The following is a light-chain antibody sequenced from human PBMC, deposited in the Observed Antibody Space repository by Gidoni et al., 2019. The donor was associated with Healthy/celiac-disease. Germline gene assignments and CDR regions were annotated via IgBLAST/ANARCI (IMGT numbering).Light chain of an antibody. J-gene: IGKJ2*01. CDR1: QDISNY. CDR2: DAS. V-gene: IGKV1-33*01. CDR3: QQYDNLPYT. Sequence: DIQMTQSPSSLSASVGDRVTITCQASQDISNYLNWYQQKPGKAPKLLIYDASNLETGVPSRLSGSGSETDFTFTISSLQPEDIATYYCQQYDNLPYTFGQGTKLEIK.